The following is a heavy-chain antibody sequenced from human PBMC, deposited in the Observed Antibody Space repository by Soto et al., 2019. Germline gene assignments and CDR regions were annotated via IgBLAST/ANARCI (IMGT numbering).Heavy chain of an antibody. D-gene: IGHD3-10*01. Sequence: ASVKVSCKASGGTFSSYAISWVRQAPGQGLEWMGGIIPILGIANYAQKFQGRVTITADKSTSTAYMELSSLRSEDTAVYYCASPCSTTVAMVRGVKDAFDIWGQGTMVPVSS. V-gene: IGHV1-69*10. CDR2: IIPILGIA. CDR1: GGTFSSYA. CDR3: ASPCSTTVAMVRGVKDAFDI. J-gene: IGHJ3*02.